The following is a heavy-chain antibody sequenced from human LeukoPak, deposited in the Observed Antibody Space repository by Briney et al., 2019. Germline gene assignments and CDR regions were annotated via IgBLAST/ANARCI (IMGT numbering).Heavy chain of an antibody. CDR3: AKARIIGAATPIDY. Sequence: PGGSLRLSCVASGFTFSKFAMTWVRQAPGKGLEWVATLSGGGETTFYADSVKGRFTIARDNPKNTLYLQMNSLRAGDTARYYCAKARIIGAATPIDYWGQGTLVTVSS. CDR1: GFTFSKFA. D-gene: IGHD3-3*01. CDR2: LSGGGETT. V-gene: IGHV3-23*01. J-gene: IGHJ4*02.